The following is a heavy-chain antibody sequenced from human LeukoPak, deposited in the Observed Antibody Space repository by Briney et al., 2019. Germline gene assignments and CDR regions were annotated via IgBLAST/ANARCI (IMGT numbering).Heavy chain of an antibody. J-gene: IGHJ4*02. CDR2: TYYSSKWYN. D-gene: IGHD5-24*01. V-gene: IGHV6-1*01. Sequence: SQTLSLTCDISGDSVSSNSDAWNWISQPPLKGLEWLGRTYYSSKWYNDYAVSVKSRITINPDTSKNQFSLQLNSVTPEDTAVYYCTRGAPVGSSREFDYWGQGTLVTVSS. CDR1: GDSVSSNSDA. CDR3: TRGAPVGSSREFDY.